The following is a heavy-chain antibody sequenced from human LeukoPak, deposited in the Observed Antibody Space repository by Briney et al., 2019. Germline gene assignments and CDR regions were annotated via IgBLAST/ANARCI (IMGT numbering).Heavy chain of an antibody. CDR2: ISWDDGST. CDR1: GFTFDDYT. J-gene: IGHJ6*02. Sequence: TGGSLRLSCAASGFTFDDYTMHWVRQAPGKGLEWVSLISWDDGSTYYADSVKGRFTISRDNSKNSLYLQMNSLRTEDTALYYCAKDHTYTYYYGMDVWGQGTTVTVSS. V-gene: IGHV3-43*01. D-gene: IGHD2/OR15-2a*01. CDR3: AKDHTYTYYYGMDV.